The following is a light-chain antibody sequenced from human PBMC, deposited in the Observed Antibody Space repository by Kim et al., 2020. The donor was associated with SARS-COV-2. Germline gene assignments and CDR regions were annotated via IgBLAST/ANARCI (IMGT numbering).Light chain of an antibody. V-gene: IGLV2-14*03. CDR3: SSYISSSTNYV. CDR1: SSDVGGYNY. J-gene: IGLJ1*01. Sequence: QSITSSCTGSSSDVGGYNYVSWYQQHPGKAPKLVIYDVSNRPSGVSNRFSGSKSGNTASLTISGLEAEDEADYYCSSYISSSTNYVFGTGTKVTVL. CDR2: DVS.